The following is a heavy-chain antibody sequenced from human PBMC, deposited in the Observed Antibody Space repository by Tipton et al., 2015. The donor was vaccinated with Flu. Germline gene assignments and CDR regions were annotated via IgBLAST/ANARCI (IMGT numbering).Heavy chain of an antibody. CDR3: AREVPAGGFDP. CDR2: MNPNTGHT. CDR1: GYTFTNYD. V-gene: IGHV1-8*01. Sequence: QVQLVQSGPEVKKPGASVTVSCTASGYTFTNYDINWVRQATGQGLEWMGWMNPNTGHTGYAQKFQGRVTMTRNTSTSTAYMELSSLRSDDTAVYYCAREVPAGGFDPWGQGTLVTVSS. D-gene: IGHD2-2*01. J-gene: IGHJ5*02.